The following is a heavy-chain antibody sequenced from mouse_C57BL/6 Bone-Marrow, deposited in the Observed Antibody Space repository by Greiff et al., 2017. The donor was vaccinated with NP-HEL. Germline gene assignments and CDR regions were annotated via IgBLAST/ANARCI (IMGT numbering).Heavy chain of an antibody. V-gene: IGHV5-2*01. CDR1: EYDFPSHD. Sequence: EVKLLESVGGLVRPGESLKLSCESNEYDFPSHDMSWVRKTPEQRLELVAAINSDGGSTYYPDTMESRFIISRDHTKKTLYLQMSSLRSEDTALYYCARHGECAYWGQGTLVTVSA. J-gene: IGHJ3*01. CDR2: INSDGGST. CDR3: ARHGECAY.